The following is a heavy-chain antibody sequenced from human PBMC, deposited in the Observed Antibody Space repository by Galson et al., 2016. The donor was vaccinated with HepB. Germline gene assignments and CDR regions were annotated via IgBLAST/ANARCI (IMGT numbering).Heavy chain of an antibody. CDR3: ARQARYNNWFDP. CDR1: GGSFSGYS. Sequence: ETLSLTCVVSGGSFSGYSWDWIRQPPGKGLEWIGEINHSGAANYNPSLKSRVTVSVDTSKNQFSLKLTSVTATDTAAFYCARQARYNNWFDPRGQGTLVTVSS. J-gene: IGHJ5*02. V-gene: IGHV4-34*01. CDR2: INHSGAA. D-gene: IGHD5-18*01.